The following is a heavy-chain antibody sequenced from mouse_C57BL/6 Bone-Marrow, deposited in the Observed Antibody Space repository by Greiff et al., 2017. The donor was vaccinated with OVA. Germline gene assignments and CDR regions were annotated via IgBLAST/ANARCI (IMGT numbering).Heavy chain of an antibody. D-gene: IGHD2-10*01. CDR3: ARERALQFPFAY. Sequence: EVKLEESGPGLVKPSQSLSLTCSVTGYSITSGYYWNWIRQFPGNKLEWMGYISYDGSNNYNPSLKNRISITRDTSKNQFFLKLNSVTTEDTATYYCARERALQFPFAYWGQGTLVTVSA. V-gene: IGHV3-6*01. CDR1: GYSITSGYY. CDR2: ISYDGSN. J-gene: IGHJ3*01.